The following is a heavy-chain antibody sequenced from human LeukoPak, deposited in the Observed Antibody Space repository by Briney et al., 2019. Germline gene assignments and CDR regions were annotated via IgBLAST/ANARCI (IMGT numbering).Heavy chain of an antibody. D-gene: IGHD4-11*01. J-gene: IGHJ4*02. CDR3: ARGEGPYSNYGY. Sequence: PSETLSLTCAVYGESFSGYYWSWIRQPPGKGLEWIGEINHSGSTNYNPSLKSRVTISVDTSKNQFSLKLSSVTAADTAVYYCARGEGPYSNYGYWGQGTLVTVSS. V-gene: IGHV4-34*01. CDR1: GESFSGYY. CDR2: INHSGST.